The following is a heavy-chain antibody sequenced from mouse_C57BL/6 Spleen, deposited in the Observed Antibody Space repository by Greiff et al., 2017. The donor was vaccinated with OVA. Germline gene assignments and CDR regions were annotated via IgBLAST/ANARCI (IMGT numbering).Heavy chain of an antibody. CDR3: ARERYDGYYGFAY. Sequence: VQLQQSGPELVKPGASVKISCKASGYTFTDYYMNWVKQSHGKSLEWIGDINPNNGGTSYNQKFKGKATLTVDKSSSTAYMELRSLTSEDSAVYYCARERYDGYYGFAYWGQGTLVTVSA. CDR2: INPNNGGT. J-gene: IGHJ3*01. D-gene: IGHD2-3*01. V-gene: IGHV1-26*01. CDR1: GYTFTDYY.